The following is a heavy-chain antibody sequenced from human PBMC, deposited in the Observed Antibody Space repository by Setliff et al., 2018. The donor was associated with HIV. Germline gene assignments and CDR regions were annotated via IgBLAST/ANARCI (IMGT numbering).Heavy chain of an antibody. J-gene: IGHJ3*02. V-gene: IGHV1-69*10. CDR3: ARDNTAFDI. D-gene: IGHD2-2*02. Sequence: ASVKVSCKASGYTFTSYGMNWVRQAPGQGPEWMGGIIPMYGVANYAQKFQGRVTISADRSTSTIYMELNSLTSEDTAVYYCARDNTAFDIWGQGTMVTVSS. CDR2: IIPMYGVA. CDR1: GYTFTSYG.